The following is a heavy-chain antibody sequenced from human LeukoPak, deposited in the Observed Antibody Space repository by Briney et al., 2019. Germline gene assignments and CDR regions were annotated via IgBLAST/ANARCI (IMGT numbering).Heavy chain of an antibody. Sequence: VASVKVSCKASGYTFISYAMNWVRQAPGQGLEWMGWINTNTGNPTYAQGFTGRFVFSLDTSVSTAYLQISGLTAEDTAVYYCARDASGGGLDYWGQGTLVTVSS. D-gene: IGHD3-16*01. J-gene: IGHJ4*02. CDR1: GYTFISYA. CDR2: INTNTGNP. V-gene: IGHV7-4-1*02. CDR3: ARDASGGGLDY.